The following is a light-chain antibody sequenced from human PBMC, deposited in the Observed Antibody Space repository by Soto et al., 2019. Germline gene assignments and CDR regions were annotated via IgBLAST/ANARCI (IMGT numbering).Light chain of an antibody. CDR1: GSDIGGYNF. V-gene: IGLV2-8*01. Sequence: QSALTQPPSASGSPGQSVTISCSVTGSDIGGYNFVSWYQQRPGKVPKLIIYEVNKRPSGVPDRFSGSKSGNTASLTVSGLQADDEADYYCSSSAGTNNRYVFGTGTKLTVL. CDR3: SSSAGTNNRYV. J-gene: IGLJ1*01. CDR2: EVN.